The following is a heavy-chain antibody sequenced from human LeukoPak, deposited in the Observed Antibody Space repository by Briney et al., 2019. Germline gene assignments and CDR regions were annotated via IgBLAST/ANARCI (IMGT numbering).Heavy chain of an antibody. V-gene: IGHV4-34*01. D-gene: IGHD1-7*01. J-gene: IGHJ4*02. Sequence: PSETLSLTCAVHGGSFSGYYWSWIRQPPGKGLEWIGEINHSGSTNYNPSLKSRVTISVDTSKNQFSLKLSSVTAADTAVYYCARGLSLITGTTAVVATKGSLDYWGQGTLVTVSS. CDR3: ARGLSLITGTTAVVATKGSLDY. CDR1: GGSFSGYY. CDR2: INHSGST.